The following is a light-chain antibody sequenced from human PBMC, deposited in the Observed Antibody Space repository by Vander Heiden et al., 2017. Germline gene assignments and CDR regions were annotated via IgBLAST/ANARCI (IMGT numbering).Light chain of an antibody. J-gene: IGKJ4*01. CDR1: QSISSY. Sequence: IQMTQSPSSLSASVGDRVTITCRASQSISSYLNWYQQKPGKAPKLLIYAASSLQSGVTSRFSGSGSGTDFTLTISSLQPEEFATYYCQQSYSTLTFGGGTKVEIK. CDR2: AAS. V-gene: IGKV1-39*01. CDR3: QQSYSTLT.